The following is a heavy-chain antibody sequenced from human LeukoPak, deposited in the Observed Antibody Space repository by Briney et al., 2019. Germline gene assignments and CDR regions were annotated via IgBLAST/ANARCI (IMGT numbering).Heavy chain of an antibody. Sequence: PGGSLRLSCAASGFTFSSYEMNWVRQAPGKGLEWVSYVSSSGSTIYYADSVKGRFTISRDNAKNSLYLEMSSLRVEDTAVYYCARDRRGWGRWELFRGEQGFDYWGQGTLVTVSS. J-gene: IGHJ4*02. V-gene: IGHV3-48*03. CDR3: ARDRRGWGRWELFRGEQGFDY. CDR1: GFTFSSYE. D-gene: IGHD3-10*01. CDR2: VSSSGSTI.